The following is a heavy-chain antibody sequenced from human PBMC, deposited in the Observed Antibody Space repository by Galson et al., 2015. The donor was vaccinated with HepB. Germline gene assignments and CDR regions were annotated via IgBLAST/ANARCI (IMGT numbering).Heavy chain of an antibody. D-gene: IGHD2-2*02. J-gene: IGHJ6*03. CDR2: INPSGGST. CDR3: ASTGAVVPAAIPTYYYYMDV. Sequence: SVKVSCKASGYTFTSYYMHWMRQAPGQGLEWMGIINPSGGSTSYAQKFQGRVTMTRDTSTSTVYMELSSLRSEDTAVYYCASTGAVVPAAIPTYYYYMDVWGKGTTVTVSS. CDR1: GYTFTSYY. V-gene: IGHV1-46*01.